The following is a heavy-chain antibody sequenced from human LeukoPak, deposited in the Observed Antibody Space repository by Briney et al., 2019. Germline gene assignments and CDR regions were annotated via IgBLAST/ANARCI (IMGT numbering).Heavy chain of an antibody. Sequence: GGSLRLSCEASGFTFSSYSMNWVRQAPGKGLEWVSYISSSSSTIYYADSVKGRFTISRDNAKNSLYLQMNSLRDEDTAVYYCVREAVNDYGDYVFWFDPWGQGTLVTVSS. J-gene: IGHJ5*02. CDR1: GFTFSSYS. CDR3: VREAVNDYGDYVFWFDP. V-gene: IGHV3-48*02. CDR2: ISSSSSTI. D-gene: IGHD4-17*01.